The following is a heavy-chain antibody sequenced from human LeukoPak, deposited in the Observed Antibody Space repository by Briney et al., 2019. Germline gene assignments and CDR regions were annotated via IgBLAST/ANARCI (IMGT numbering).Heavy chain of an antibody. Sequence: GGSLRLSCAASGFIFSNYWMSWVRQAPGKGLEWVANIKPDGSEKYYVDSLKGRFTISRDNAKNSLYLQMNSLRVEDTAVYYCARGGNSSWDYWGQGALVTVSS. D-gene: IGHD6-6*01. CDR1: GFIFSNYW. CDR3: ARGGNSSWDY. CDR2: IKPDGSEK. V-gene: IGHV3-7*01. J-gene: IGHJ4*02.